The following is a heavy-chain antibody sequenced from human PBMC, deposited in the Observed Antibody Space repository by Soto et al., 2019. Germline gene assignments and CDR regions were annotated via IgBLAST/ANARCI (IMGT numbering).Heavy chain of an antibody. J-gene: IGHJ4*02. D-gene: IGHD3-22*01. Sequence: QVQLMQSGSEVKKPGSSVKISCKAFGGTFNSNAFSWVRQVPGQGLEWMGGLAVILGTPNYAQKFQGRVTLSADETTTTAYMEVISLTSEDTAVYYCASGYYDSSGYSIDYWGQGTQITVSS. V-gene: IGHV1-69*01. CDR3: ASGYYDSSGYSIDY. CDR1: GGTFNSNA. CDR2: LAVILGTP.